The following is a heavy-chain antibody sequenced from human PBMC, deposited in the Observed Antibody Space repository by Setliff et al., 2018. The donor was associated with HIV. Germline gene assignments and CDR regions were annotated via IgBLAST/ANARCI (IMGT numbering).Heavy chain of an antibody. CDR1: GSSISTAYY. J-gene: IGHJ3*02. V-gene: IGHV4-38-2*01. CDR2: IYHSGNT. CDR3: ARGQGCGGGCHYAFEM. Sequence: SETLSLTCDASGSSISTAYYWGWIRQPPGKGLEWIGSIYHSGNTYYMPSLQSRVTISVDMSKNQFSLNLNSVTAADTAVYYCARGQGCGGGCHYAFEMWVQGTMVTVSS. D-gene: IGHD2-21*02.